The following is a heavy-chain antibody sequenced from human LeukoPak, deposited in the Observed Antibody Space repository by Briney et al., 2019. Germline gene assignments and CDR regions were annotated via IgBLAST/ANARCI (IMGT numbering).Heavy chain of an antibody. J-gene: IGHJ5*02. CDR2: IYSGGST. Sequence: GGSLRLSCAASGFTVSSNYMSWVRQAPGKGLAWVSLIYSGGSTYYADSVKGRFTISRDNSKNTLYLQMNGLRAEDTAVYYCARRVREFAIIAAAGKSWFDPWGQGTLVTVSS. V-gene: IGHV3-66*01. CDR1: GFTVSSNY. D-gene: IGHD6-13*01. CDR3: ARRVREFAIIAAAGKSWFDP.